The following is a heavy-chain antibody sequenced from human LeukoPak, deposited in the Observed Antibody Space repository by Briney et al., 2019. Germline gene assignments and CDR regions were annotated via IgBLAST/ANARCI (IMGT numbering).Heavy chain of an antibody. CDR1: GFTFSSYE. CDR3: ARAPGAWYSSSWYYYGMDV. V-gene: IGHV3-48*03. CDR2: ISSSGSTI. D-gene: IGHD6-13*01. J-gene: IGHJ6*02. Sequence: PGGSLRLSCAASGFTFSSYEMNWVRQAPGKGLEWASYISSSGSTIYYADSVKGRFTISRDNAKNSLYLQMNSLRAEDTAVYYCARAPGAWYSSSWYYYGMDVWGQGTTVTVSS.